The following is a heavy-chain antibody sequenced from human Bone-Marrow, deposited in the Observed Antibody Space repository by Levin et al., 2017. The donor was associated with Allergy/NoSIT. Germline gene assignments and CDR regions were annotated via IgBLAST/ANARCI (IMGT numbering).Heavy chain of an antibody. CDR3: AREKGETADDTFDI. D-gene: IGHD5-18*01. CDR1: GYTFTFYG. Sequence: GASVKVSCKASGYTFTFYGISWVRQAPGQGLEWMGWISPYNGNTNYAQKLQGRVTMTTDTSTSTAYMELRSLRADVTDVYYCAREKGETADDTFDIWGQGTMVTVSS. J-gene: IGHJ3*02. V-gene: IGHV1-18*01. CDR2: ISPYNGNT.